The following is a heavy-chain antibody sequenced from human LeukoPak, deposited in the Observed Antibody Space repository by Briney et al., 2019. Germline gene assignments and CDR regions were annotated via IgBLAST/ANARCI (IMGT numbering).Heavy chain of an antibody. CDR3: ASGRGAYYGMDV. CDR1: GGSISSYY. J-gene: IGHJ6*02. Sequence: SETLSLTCTVSGGSISSYYWSWIRQPPGKGLEWIGYIYYSGSTNYNPSLKSRVTISVDTSKNQFSLKLSPVTAADTAVYYCASGRGAYYGMDVWGQGTTVTVSS. CDR2: IYYSGST. V-gene: IGHV4-59*08. D-gene: IGHD3-10*01.